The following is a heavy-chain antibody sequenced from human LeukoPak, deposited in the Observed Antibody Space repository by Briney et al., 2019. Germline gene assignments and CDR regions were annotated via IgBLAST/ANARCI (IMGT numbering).Heavy chain of an antibody. CDR1: GGSISSYY. Sequence: SETLSLTCTVSGGSISSYYWSWIRQPAGKGLEWIGRIYTSGSTNYNPSLKSRVTMSVDTSKNQFSLKLSSVTAADTAVYYCAREGARPGHNWFDPWGQGTLVTVSS. CDR3: AREGARPGHNWFDP. CDR2: IYTSGST. D-gene: IGHD6-6*01. J-gene: IGHJ5*02. V-gene: IGHV4-4*07.